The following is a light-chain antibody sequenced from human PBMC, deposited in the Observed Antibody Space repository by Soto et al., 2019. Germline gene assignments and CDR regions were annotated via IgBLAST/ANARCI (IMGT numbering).Light chain of an antibody. Sequence: DIQLTQSPSFLSASVVDRVTITCLASQGISSYLAWYQQKPGKAPKLLIYKASSLESGVPSRFSGSGSGTEFTLTISSLQPDDFATYYCQQYNSYPWTFGQGTKVDIK. CDR1: QGISSY. CDR2: KAS. J-gene: IGKJ1*01. V-gene: IGKV1-5*03. CDR3: QQYNSYPWT.